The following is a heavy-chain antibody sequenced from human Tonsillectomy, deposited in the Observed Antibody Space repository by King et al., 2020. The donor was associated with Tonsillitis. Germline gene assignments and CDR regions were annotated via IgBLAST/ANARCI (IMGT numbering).Heavy chain of an antibody. J-gene: IGHJ6*03. CDR1: GFTFSSYW. V-gene: IGHV3-74*01. CDR3: ARETQAYYYYMDV. CDR2: INSDGSRT. Sequence: VQLVESGGGLVQPGGSLRLSCAASGFTFSSYWMDWVRQAPGKGLVWVSRINSDGSRTSSADSVNGRFTISRDNAKNTLYLQMNSLRAEDTAVYYCARETQAYYYYMDVWGKGTTVTVSS.